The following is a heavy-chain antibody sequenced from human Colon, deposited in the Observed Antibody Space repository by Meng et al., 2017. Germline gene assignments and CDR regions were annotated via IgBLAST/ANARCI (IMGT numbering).Heavy chain of an antibody. CDR3: VGSYFDY. CDR2: ISYDGSNK. Sequence: GESLKISCAASGFTFSSYAMHWVRQAPGKGLEWVAVISYDGSNKYYADSVKGRFTISRDNSKNTLYLQMNSLRAEDTAVYYCVGSYFDYWGQGTLVTVPQ. CDR1: GFTFSSYA. J-gene: IGHJ4*02. D-gene: IGHD1-26*01. V-gene: IGHV3-30*01.